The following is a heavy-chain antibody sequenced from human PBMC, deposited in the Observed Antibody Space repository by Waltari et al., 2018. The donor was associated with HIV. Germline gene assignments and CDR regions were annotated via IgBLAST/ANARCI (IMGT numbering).Heavy chain of an antibody. Sequence: QVQLQQWGAGLFMASETLSLTGAVSGGSLSTYYWSWSRQPPGKGLEWIGEINYSGSTNYNPALKSRFTMSVDTSKKQFALNLTSVTAADTAVYYCARVRYYNGSPLPLDQWGQGTLVTVSS. CDR2: INYSGST. D-gene: IGHD3-22*01. J-gene: IGHJ4*02. CDR1: GGSLSTYY. CDR3: ARVRYYNGSPLPLDQ. V-gene: IGHV4-34*01.